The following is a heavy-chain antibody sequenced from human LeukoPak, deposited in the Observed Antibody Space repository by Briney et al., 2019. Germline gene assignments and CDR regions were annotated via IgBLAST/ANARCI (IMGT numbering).Heavy chain of an antibody. CDR3: AKVGPDIVVVVAATPYYYYYMDV. CDR1: GFTFSSYG. CDR2: IRYDGSNK. Sequence: GGSLRLSCAASGFTFSSYGMHWVRQAPGKGLEWVAFIRYDGSNKYYADSVKGRFTISRDNSKNTLYLQMNSLRAEDTAVYYCAKVGPDIVVVVAATPYYYYYMDVWGKGTTVTISS. V-gene: IGHV3-30*02. D-gene: IGHD2-15*01. J-gene: IGHJ6*03.